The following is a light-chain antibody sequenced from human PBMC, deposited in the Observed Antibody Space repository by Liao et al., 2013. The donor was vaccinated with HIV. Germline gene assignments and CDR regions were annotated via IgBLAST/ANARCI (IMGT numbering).Light chain of an antibody. J-gene: IGLJ2*01. Sequence: SYELTQPPSVSVAPGKTARITCGGNNIGSKSVHWYQQKPGQAPVLVIYYDSDRPSGIPERFSGFNSGNTATLTISRVEAGDEADYYCQVWDSDSVHVVFGGGTKLTVL. V-gene: IGLV3-21*01. CDR2: YDS. CDR3: QVWDSDSVHVV. CDR1: NIGSKS.